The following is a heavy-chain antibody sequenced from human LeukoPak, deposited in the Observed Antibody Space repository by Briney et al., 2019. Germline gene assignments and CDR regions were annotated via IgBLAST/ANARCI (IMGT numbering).Heavy chain of an antibody. V-gene: IGHV3-30*02. CDR2: IRYDGSNK. J-gene: IGHJ4*02. Sequence: PGGSLRLSCAASGFTFSSYGVHWVRQAPGKGLEWVAFIRYDGSNKYYADSVKGRFTISRDNSKNTLYLQMNSLRAEDTAVYYCAKEGGGSLATVTTLVDYWGQGTLVTVSS. D-gene: IGHD4-11*01. CDR3: AKEGGGSLATVTTLVDY. CDR1: GFTFSSYG.